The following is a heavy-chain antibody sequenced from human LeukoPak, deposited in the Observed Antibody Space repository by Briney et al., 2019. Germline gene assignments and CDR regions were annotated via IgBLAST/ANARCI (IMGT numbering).Heavy chain of an antibody. J-gene: IGHJ5*02. D-gene: IGHD2-15*01. CDR3: VRGAPSTWS. CDR2: INDDGSDT. CDR1: GFTFKLYW. V-gene: IGHV3-74*01. Sequence: GGSLRLSCAASGFTFKLYWMHWVRQVPGKRPVWVSRINDDGSDTVYADSVRGRFTISRDDAKNTVYLQMNNLRAEDTAVYHCVRGAPSTWSWGQGTLVTVSS.